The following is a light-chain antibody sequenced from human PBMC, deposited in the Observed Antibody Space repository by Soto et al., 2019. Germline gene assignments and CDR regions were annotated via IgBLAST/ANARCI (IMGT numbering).Light chain of an antibody. CDR2: AAS. CDR3: QQSYSTPLT. J-gene: IGKJ4*01. V-gene: IGKV1-39*01. CDR1: QRISSS. Sequence: DIQMTQSPSSLSASVGDRVTITCRASQRISSSLNWYQQKPGKAPKFLIYAASNLQSGVPSRFSGSGSGTDFTLTISGLQLEDIATYYCQQSYSTPLTFGGGTKVEIK.